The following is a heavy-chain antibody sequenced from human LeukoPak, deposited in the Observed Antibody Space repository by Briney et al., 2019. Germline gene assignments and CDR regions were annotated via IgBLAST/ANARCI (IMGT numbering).Heavy chain of an antibody. Sequence: SETLPLTCAVYGGSFSGYYWSWIRQPPGKGLEWIGEIDHSGRTNSNASLKSRVTISVDTSKNQFSLRLTSVTAADTAVYYCARKSILIAGRKPYDFWDQGALVTVSP. V-gene: IGHV4-34*01. CDR3: ARKSILIAGRKPYDF. CDR1: GGSFSGYY. CDR2: IDHSGRT. J-gene: IGHJ4*02. D-gene: IGHD6-13*01.